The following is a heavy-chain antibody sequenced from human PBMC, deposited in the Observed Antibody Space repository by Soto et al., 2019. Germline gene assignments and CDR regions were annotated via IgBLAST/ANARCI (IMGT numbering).Heavy chain of an antibody. CDR2: INSDGSSI. CDR3: ASLPVDTVTSLDY. J-gene: IGHJ4*02. CDR1: GFTFSRYW. Sequence: EVQLVESGGALVQPGGFLRLSCATSGFTFSRYWMHWVRQVPGKGLVWVSRINSDGSSISYSDSVKGRFTISRDNAKNTLCCQINSLRVADSAVYYCASLPVDTVTSLDYWGQGTLVTVSS. D-gene: IGHD5-18*01. V-gene: IGHV3-74*01.